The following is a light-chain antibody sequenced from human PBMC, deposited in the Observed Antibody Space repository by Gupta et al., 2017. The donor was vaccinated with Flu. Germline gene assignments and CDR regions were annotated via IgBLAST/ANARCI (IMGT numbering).Light chain of an antibody. CDR3: QRDT. V-gene: IGKV1-9*01. CDR1: QAISNY. CDR2: AAS. J-gene: IGKJ5*01. Sequence: LSASVGDRVTITCRASQAISNYVAWYQQEPGKAPKLLIYAASILQAGVPSRFGGRGSGTEFTLTINSLQPEDFGTYYCQRDTFGQGTRLEIK.